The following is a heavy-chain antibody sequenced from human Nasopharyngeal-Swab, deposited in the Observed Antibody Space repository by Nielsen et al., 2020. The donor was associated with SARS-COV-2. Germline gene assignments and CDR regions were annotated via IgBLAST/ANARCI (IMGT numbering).Heavy chain of an antibody. V-gene: IGHV3-49*04. Sequence: SLSLSCASSGFTFGNYAMTWVRQVPGQGLEWLGFSRKKAYGGTTEYAASVRGRFTISRDESKRSAYLQIDRLNSEDTAVYYCARGGCNSGNCHSPDWFDPWGQGTLVTVSS. J-gene: IGHJ5*02. CDR3: ARGGCNSGNCHSPDWFDP. CDR2: SRKKAYGGTT. CDR1: GFTFGNYA. D-gene: IGHD2-15*01.